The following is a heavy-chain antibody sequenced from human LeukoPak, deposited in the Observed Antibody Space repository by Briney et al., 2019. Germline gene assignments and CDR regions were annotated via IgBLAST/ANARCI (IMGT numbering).Heavy chain of an antibody. V-gene: IGHV4-30-4*01. Sequence: SQTLSLTCTVSGGSISSGDYYWSWIRQPPGKGLEWIGYIYYSGSTYYNPSLKSRVTISVDTSKNQFSLKLSSVTAADTAVYYCARVGLLGGVNVFDPWGQGTLVTVSS. CDR3: ARVGLLGGVNVFDP. CDR1: GGSISSGDYY. J-gene: IGHJ5*02. CDR2: IYYSGST. D-gene: IGHD2-8*02.